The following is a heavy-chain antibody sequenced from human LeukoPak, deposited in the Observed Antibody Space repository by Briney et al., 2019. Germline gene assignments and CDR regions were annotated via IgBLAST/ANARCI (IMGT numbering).Heavy chain of an antibody. CDR2: ISAYNGNT. J-gene: IGHJ4*02. V-gene: IGHV1-18*04. CDR3: ARDGGYSLDY. D-gene: IGHD5-18*01. CDR1: GCTFTGYY. Sequence: GASVKVSCKASGCTFTGYYMHWVRQAPGQGLEWMGWISAYNGNTNYAQKLQGRVTMTTDTSTSTAYMELRSLRSDDTAVYYCARDGGYSLDYWGQGTLVTVSS.